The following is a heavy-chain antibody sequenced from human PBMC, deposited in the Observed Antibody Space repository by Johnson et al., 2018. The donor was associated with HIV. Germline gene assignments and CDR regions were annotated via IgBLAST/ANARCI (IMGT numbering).Heavy chain of an antibody. V-gene: IGHV3-15*01. D-gene: IGHD1-26*01. J-gene: IGHJ3*02. CDR2: IKSKTDGGTT. Sequence: VQLVESGGGVVRPGRSLRLSCAASGFTFSNYPMHWVRQAPGKGMEWVGRIKSKTDGGTTDYAAPVKGRFTLSRDDSKNTLFLQMNSLKTEETALYYCTAHYRNAFDIWGQGTMVTVSS. CDR3: TAHYRNAFDI. CDR1: GFTFSNYP.